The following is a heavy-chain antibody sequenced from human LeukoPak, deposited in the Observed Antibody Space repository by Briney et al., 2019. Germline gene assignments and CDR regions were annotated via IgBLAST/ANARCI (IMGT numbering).Heavy chain of an antibody. V-gene: IGHV4-34*01. J-gene: IGHJ5*02. CDR1: GGSFSGYY. Sequence: KASETLSLTCAVYGGSFSGYYWSWIRQPPGKGLEWIGEINHSGSTNCNPSLKSRVTISVDTSKNQFSLKLSSVTAADTAVYYCARRIGDCSSTSCYGRYWFDPWGQGTLVTVSS. D-gene: IGHD2-2*01. CDR2: INHSGST. CDR3: ARRIGDCSSTSCYGRYWFDP.